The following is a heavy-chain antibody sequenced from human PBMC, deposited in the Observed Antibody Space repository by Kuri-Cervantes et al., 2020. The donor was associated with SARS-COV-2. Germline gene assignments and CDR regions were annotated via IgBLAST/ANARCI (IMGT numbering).Heavy chain of an antibody. D-gene: IGHD1-26*01. V-gene: IGHV4-34*01. CDR3: ARHEGSGSFNFDY. CDR2: INHSGST. J-gene: IGHJ4*02. CDR1: GGSFSGYY. Sequence: SETLSLTCAVYGGSFSGYYWSWIRQPPGKGLEWIGEINHSGSTNYNPSLKSRVTVSVDTSKNQFSLKLSSVTAADTAVYYCARHEGSGSFNFDYWGQGTLVTVSS.